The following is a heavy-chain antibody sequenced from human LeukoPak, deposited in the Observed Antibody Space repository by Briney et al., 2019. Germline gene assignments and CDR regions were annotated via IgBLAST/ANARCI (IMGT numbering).Heavy chain of an antibody. D-gene: IGHD1-26*01. CDR2: IGDNGRQK. CDR1: GFSFSIYW. CDR3: ARKTSGSYGYFDY. V-gene: IGHV3-7*01. Sequence: GGSLRLSCAASGFSFSIYWMSWVRQTPGKGLEWVATIGDNGRQKDYVDSVRGRFTISRDNAKISLFLQMDSLRAEDTAVYYCARKTSGSYGYFDYWGQGTLVTVSS. J-gene: IGHJ4*02.